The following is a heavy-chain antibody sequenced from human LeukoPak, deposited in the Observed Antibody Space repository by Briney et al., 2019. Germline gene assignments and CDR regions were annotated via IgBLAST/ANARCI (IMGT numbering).Heavy chain of an antibody. V-gene: IGHV1-46*01. Sequence: ASVKVSCKASGYTFTSYYMHWVRQAPGQGLEGMGIINPSGGSTSYAQKFQGRVTMTRDTSTSTVYMELSSLRSEDTAVYYCARLVVLGGSFKDYYYMDVWGKGTTVTVSS. CDR2: INPSGGST. J-gene: IGHJ6*03. D-gene: IGHD1-26*01. CDR3: ARLVVLGGSFKDYYYMDV. CDR1: GYTFTSYY.